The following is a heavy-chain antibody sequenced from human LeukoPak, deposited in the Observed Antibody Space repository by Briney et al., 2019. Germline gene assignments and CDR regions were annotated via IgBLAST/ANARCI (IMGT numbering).Heavy chain of an antibody. CDR3: ARHGTISSESYFDY. V-gene: IGHV4-59*08. CDR2: IHNSGRT. J-gene: IGHJ4*02. CDR1: GGSISSNY. D-gene: IGHD1-14*01. Sequence: SETLSLTCNVSGGSISSNYWSWIRQSPGKGLEWIGYIHNSGRTNYNPSLKSRVTGFVDTSKNQVSLRLSSVTAADTAVYYCARHGTISSESYFDYWGQGALVTVSS.